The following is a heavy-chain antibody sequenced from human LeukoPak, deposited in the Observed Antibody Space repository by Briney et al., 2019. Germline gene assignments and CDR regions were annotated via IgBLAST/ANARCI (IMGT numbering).Heavy chain of an antibody. Sequence: ASVKVSCKASGDTFSNYAISWVRQAPGQGLEWMGGIIPIFGTTNYAQKFQGRVTITADESTSTAYMGLSSLRSEDTAVYYCARASIAGRPYYYYYMDVWGKGTTVTVSS. CDR2: IIPIFGTT. CDR3: ARASIAGRPYYYYYMDV. J-gene: IGHJ6*03. D-gene: IGHD6-6*01. V-gene: IGHV1-69*13. CDR1: GDTFSNYA.